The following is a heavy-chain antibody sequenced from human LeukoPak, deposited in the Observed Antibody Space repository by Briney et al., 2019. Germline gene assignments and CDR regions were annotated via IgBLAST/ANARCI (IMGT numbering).Heavy chain of an antibody. V-gene: IGHV3-9*03. CDR3: TKSPSFTLGSGYLDS. D-gene: IGHD3-3*01. CDR1: EFMFDV. J-gene: IGHJ4*02. CDR2: ISWNSDLI. Sequence: GGSLRLSCVGSEFMFDVLHWVRQAPGKGLEWVSGISWNSDLIGYADSVKGRFTISRDNDRNTVYLQMNGLRVEDMASYYCTKSPSFTLGSGYLDSWGQGILVTVSS.